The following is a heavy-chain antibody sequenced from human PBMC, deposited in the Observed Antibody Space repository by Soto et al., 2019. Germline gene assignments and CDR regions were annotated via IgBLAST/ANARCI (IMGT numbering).Heavy chain of an antibody. CDR2: INPSGGST. D-gene: IGHD3-22*01. CDR3: ARSDYDSSGYSRMSGYYYYYGLYV. Sequence: ASVKVSCKASGYTFTIYYIHWVRQAPGQGLEWMGLINPSGGSTSYAQKFQGRVTMTGDTATTTVYMELSSLRSEDTAVYYCARSDYDSSGYSRMSGYYYYYGLYVWGQGTTVTVSS. J-gene: IGHJ6*02. V-gene: IGHV1-46*01. CDR1: GYTFTIYY.